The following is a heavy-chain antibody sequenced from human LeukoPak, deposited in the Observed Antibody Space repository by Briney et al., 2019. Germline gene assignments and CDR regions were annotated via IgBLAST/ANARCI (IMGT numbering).Heavy chain of an antibody. Sequence: ASVKVSCKASGYTFTGYYMHWVRQAPGQGLEWRGWINPNSGGTNYAQKFQGRVTMTRDTSISTAYMELSRLRSDDTAVYYCAGEFLEWSNWFDPWGQGTLVTVSS. CDR2: INPNSGGT. J-gene: IGHJ5*02. V-gene: IGHV1-2*02. CDR1: GYTFTGYY. CDR3: AGEFLEWSNWFDP. D-gene: IGHD3-3*01.